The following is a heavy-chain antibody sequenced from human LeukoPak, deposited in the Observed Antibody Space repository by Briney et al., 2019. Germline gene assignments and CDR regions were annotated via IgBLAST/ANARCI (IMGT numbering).Heavy chain of an antibody. V-gene: IGHV4-59*08. CDR2: IYYSGST. CDR1: GGSISSYY. D-gene: IGHD3-10*01. J-gene: IGHJ4*02. Sequence: SETLSLTCTVSGGSISSYYWSWIRQPPGKGLEWIGYIYYSGSTNYNPSLKSRVTISVDTSKNQFSLKLSSVTAADTAVYYCARKSLEGVLLTGTDYWGQGTLVIVSS. CDR3: ARKSLEGVLLTGTDY.